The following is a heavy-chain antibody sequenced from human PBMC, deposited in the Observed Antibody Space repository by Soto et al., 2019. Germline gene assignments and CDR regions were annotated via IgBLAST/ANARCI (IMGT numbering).Heavy chain of an antibody. CDR1: GGSFRGYY. J-gene: IGHJ4*02. CDR2: IDHSGST. Sequence: QVQLQQWGTGLLKPSETLSLTCAVYGGSFRGYYWTWIRQPPGKGLEWIGEIDHSGSTNYNPSLKSRVTISVDTSKNQFSLKLASVTAADTAVYYCARVKYTYNYRGLDYWGQGTLATVSS. D-gene: IGHD3-16*01. CDR3: ARVKYTYNYRGLDY. V-gene: IGHV4-34*01.